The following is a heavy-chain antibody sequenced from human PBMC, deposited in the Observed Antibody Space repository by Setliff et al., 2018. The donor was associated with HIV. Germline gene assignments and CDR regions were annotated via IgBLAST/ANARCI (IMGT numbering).Heavy chain of an antibody. CDR1: GFMFDDYG. CDR3: ARVRIPMAVCHPFHFDY. Sequence: GGSLRLSCAASGFMFDDYGMSWVRQVPGKGLEWVSGINWIGDNTDYADSVKGRFTISRDSARNSLYLQMHSLRAEDTALYYCARVRIPMAVCHPFHFDYWGQGALVTVSS. J-gene: IGHJ4*02. CDR2: INWIGDNT. V-gene: IGHV3-20*04. D-gene: IGHD2-15*01.